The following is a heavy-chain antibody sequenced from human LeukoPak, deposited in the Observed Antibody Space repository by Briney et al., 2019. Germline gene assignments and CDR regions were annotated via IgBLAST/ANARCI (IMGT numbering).Heavy chain of an antibody. CDR1: GYTFTGYY. D-gene: IGHD3-3*01. CDR2: INPNSGGT. Sequence: ASVKVSCKASGYTFTGYYMHWVRQAPGQGLEWMGWINPNSGGTNYAQKFQGRVTMTRDTSISTAYMELSRLRSDDTAVYYCARAGRITIFGVAENWFDPWGQGTLVTVSS. CDR3: ARAGRITIFGVAENWFDP. J-gene: IGHJ5*02. V-gene: IGHV1-2*02.